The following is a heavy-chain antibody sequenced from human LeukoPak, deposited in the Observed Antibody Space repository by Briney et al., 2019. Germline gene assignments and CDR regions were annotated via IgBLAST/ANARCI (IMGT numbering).Heavy chain of an antibody. Sequence: SVKVSCKASGGTFSSYTISWVQQAPGQGLEWMGRIIPILGIANYAQKFQGRVTITADKSTSTAYMELSSLRSEDTAVYYCARDLLKPNSIFGVVIGLDYWGQGTLVTVSS. J-gene: IGHJ4*02. D-gene: IGHD3-3*01. CDR2: IIPILGIA. CDR1: GGTFSSYT. V-gene: IGHV1-69*04. CDR3: ARDLLKPNSIFGVVIGLDY.